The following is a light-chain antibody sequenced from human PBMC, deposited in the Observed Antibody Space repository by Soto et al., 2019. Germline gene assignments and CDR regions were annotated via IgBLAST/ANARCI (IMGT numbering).Light chain of an antibody. Sequence: DIQMTQSPSSLSASVGGRVTITCRSSQSIIAYLNWYQQKPGRAPKLLIYGTSTLQSGVPSRFSGSGSGTDFTLTISSLQPEDFGIYYCQQSYTAPLTFGGGTKVDIK. J-gene: IGKJ4*01. CDR1: QSIIAY. CDR3: QQSYTAPLT. CDR2: GTS. V-gene: IGKV1-39*01.